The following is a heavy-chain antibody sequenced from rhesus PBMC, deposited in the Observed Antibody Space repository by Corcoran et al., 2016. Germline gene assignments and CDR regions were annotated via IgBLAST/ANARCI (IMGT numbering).Heavy chain of an antibody. J-gene: IGHJ4*01. V-gene: IGHV2-95*01. CDR3: ARAPHPSGTTFGY. CDR1: GFSISTTGAH. D-gene: IGHD1-20*01. Sequence: QVTLKESGPALVKPPQTLTLTCTFSGFSISTTGAHVGWIRTPPGKALDWLATIYWNDGKYHSTSLKSRLTISKDTSKNQVVLTMTNMDPVDTATYYCARAPHPSGTTFGYWGQGVLVTVSS. CDR2: IYWNDGK.